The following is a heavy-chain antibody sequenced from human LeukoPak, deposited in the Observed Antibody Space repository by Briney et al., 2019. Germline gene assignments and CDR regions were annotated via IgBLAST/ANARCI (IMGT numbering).Heavy chain of an antibody. CDR2: INIDETNA. CDR3: ARDSNLALYYYYYMDV. Sequence: GGSLRLSCAASGFTFRNYLMHWVRQAPGKGLVWVSRINIDETNAYADSVKGRFTISRDNAKNTMYLQMNSLRAEDTAVYYCARDSNLALYYYYYMDVWGKGTTVTVSS. J-gene: IGHJ6*03. V-gene: IGHV3-74*01. CDR1: GFTFRNYL. D-gene: IGHD2-8*01.